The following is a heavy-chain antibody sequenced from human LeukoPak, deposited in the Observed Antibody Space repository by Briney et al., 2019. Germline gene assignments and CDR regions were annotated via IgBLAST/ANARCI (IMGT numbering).Heavy chain of an antibody. J-gene: IGHJ4*02. V-gene: IGHV4-4*02. D-gene: IGHD3-22*01. Sequence: SETLSLNCGVSGGSITNTNYWTWVRQLPGKGLEWIGGVNLQGRTNYNPSLMGRVAISVDTSKNQFSLKLTSVTAADTAVYYCARDSSGYYRIDYWGQGTLVTVSS. CDR3: ARDSSGYYRIDY. CDR1: GGSITNTNY. CDR2: VNLQGRT.